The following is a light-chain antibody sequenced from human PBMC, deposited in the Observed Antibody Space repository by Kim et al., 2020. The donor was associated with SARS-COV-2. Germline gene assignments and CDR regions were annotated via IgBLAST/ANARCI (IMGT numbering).Light chain of an antibody. CDR1: SSDVGGYNY. CDR3: SSYTSSSTLVV. Sequence: QPASVSGSPGQSITISCTGTSSDVGGYNYVSWYQQHPGKAPKLMIYDVSNRPSGVSNRFSGSKSGNTASLTISGLQAEDEADYYCSSYTSSSTLVVFGGGTQLTVL. J-gene: IGLJ2*01. CDR2: DVS. V-gene: IGLV2-14*03.